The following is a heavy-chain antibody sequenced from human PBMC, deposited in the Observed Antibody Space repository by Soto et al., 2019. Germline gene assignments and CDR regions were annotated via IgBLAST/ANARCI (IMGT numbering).Heavy chain of an antibody. CDR1: GYTFTGYY. J-gene: IGHJ5*02. Sequence: ASVKVSCKASGYTFTGYYMHWVRQAPGQRLEWMGWINPNSGGTNYAQKFQGWVTMTRDTSISTAYMELSRLRSDDTAVYYCARGNLNDFWSGYYTSPSAGWFDPWGQGTLVTVSS. V-gene: IGHV1-2*04. D-gene: IGHD3-3*01. CDR3: ARGNLNDFWSGYYTSPSAGWFDP. CDR2: INPNSGGT.